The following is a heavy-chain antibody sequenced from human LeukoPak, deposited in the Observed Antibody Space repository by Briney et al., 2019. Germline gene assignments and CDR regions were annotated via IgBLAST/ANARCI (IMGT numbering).Heavy chain of an antibody. V-gene: IGHV4-31*03. Sequence: SQTLSLTCTVSGGSISSGGYYWSWIRQPPGKGLEWIGEINYSGSTYYNPSLKSRVTISIGTSQNQFSLKLSSVTAADTAVYYCARDEAIFGAGYYYGMDVWGQGTTVTVSS. CDR2: INYSGST. J-gene: IGHJ6*02. CDR1: GGSISSGGYY. D-gene: IGHD3-3*01. CDR3: ARDEAIFGAGYYYGMDV.